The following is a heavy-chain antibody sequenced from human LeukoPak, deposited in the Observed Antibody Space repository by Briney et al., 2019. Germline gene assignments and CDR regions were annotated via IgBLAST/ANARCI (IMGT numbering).Heavy chain of an antibody. D-gene: IGHD3-22*01. CDR1: GGSISSYS. CDR2: IYFIGST. CDR3: ARHSSQTYYYDSSGYYYDWFDP. Sequence: PSETLSLTCTVSGGSISSYSWSWFRQPPGMGLEWLGYIYFIGSTNYNPSLKSRATISVDTSKNQFSLKLSSVPAADTAVYYCARHSSQTYYYDSSGYYYDWFDPWGQGTLVTVSS. J-gene: IGHJ5*02. V-gene: IGHV4-59*08.